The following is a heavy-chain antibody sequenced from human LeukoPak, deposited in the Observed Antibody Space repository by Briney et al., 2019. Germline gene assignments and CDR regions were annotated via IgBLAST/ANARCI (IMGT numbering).Heavy chain of an antibody. J-gene: IGHJ4*02. CDR1: GFTVSSNY. Sequence: GGSLRLSCAASGFTVSSNYMSWVRRAPGKGLEWVSVIYSGGSIYYADSVKGRFIISRDNSKNTLYLQMDSLRAEDTAIYYCARARYYYDRSGYYYRYFFDYWGQGTLVTVSS. V-gene: IGHV3-53*01. CDR2: IYSGGSI. CDR3: ARARYYYDRSGYYYRYFFDY. D-gene: IGHD3-22*01.